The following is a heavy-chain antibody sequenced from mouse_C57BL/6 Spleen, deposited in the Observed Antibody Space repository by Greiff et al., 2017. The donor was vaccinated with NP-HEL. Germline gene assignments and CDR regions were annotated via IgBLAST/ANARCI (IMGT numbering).Heavy chain of an antibody. CDR2: IYPGDGDT. D-gene: IGHD1-1*01. CDR3: APQLARGSGGFAY. V-gene: IGHV1-80*01. J-gene: IGHJ3*01. Sequence: VQLKESGAELVKPGASVKISCKASGYAFSSYWMNWVKQRPGKGLEWIGQIYPGDGDTNYNGKFKGKATLTADKSSSTAYMQLSSLTSEDSAVYFCAPQLARGSGGFAYWGQGTLVTVSA. CDR1: GYAFSSYW.